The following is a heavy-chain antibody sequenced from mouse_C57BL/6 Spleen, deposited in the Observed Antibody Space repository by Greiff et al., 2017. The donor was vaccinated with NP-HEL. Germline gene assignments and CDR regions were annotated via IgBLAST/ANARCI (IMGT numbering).Heavy chain of an antibody. V-gene: IGHV1-55*01. CDR2: IYPGSGST. Sequence: QVQLQQPGAELVKPGASVKMSCKASGYTFTSYWITWVKQRPGQGLEWIGDIYPGSGSTNYNEKFKRKATLTVDTSSSTAYMQLSSLTSEDSAVYYCARAGIYYAPDVWGTGTTVTVSS. CDR1: GYTFTSYW. D-gene: IGHD2-1*01. CDR3: ARAGIYYAPDV. J-gene: IGHJ1*03.